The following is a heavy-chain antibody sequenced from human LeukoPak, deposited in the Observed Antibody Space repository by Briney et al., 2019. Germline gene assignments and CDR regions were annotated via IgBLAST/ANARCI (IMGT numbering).Heavy chain of an antibody. Sequence: GGSLRLSCAASGLTFSSYGMHWVRQAPGKGLEWVAVISYDGSNESYADSVKGRFTISRDNSKNTLYLQMNGLRAEDTAVYYCAKGKVRWELLEYYFDYWGQGTLVTVSS. J-gene: IGHJ4*02. CDR1: GLTFSSYG. CDR3: AKGKVRWELLEYYFDY. V-gene: IGHV3-30*18. CDR2: ISYDGSNE. D-gene: IGHD1-26*01.